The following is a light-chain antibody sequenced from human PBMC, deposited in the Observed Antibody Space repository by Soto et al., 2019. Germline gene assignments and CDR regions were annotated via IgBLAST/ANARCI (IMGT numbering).Light chain of an antibody. Sequence: DIQVTQSPSTLSASVGDRVTITCRASQTMSRWLAWYQQKPGKAPELLIYRTSKLETGVPSRFSGSGSGTEFTLTISSLQPDDFATYYCQLYDAHFWTFGQGSKVDIK. CDR2: RTS. CDR3: QLYDAHFWT. V-gene: IGKV1-5*03. CDR1: QTMSRW. J-gene: IGKJ1*01.